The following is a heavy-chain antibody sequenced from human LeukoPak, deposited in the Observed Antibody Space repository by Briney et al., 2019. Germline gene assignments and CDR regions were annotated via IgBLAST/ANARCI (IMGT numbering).Heavy chain of an antibody. CDR3: ARGQRWLQPDAFDI. Sequence: ASVKDSCKASGYTFTSYDINWVRQATGQGLEWMGWMNPNSGNTGYAQKFQGRVTMTRNTSISTAYMELSSLRSEDTAVYYCARGQRWLQPDAFDIWGQGTMVTVSS. CDR2: MNPNSGNT. J-gene: IGHJ3*02. D-gene: IGHD5-24*01. CDR1: GYTFTSYD. V-gene: IGHV1-8*01.